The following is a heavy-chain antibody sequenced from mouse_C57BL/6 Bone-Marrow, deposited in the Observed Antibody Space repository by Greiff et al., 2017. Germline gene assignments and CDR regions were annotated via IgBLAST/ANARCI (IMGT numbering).Heavy chain of an antibody. D-gene: IGHD1-1*01. CDR1: GFTFSSYA. Sequence: EVMLVESGGGLVQPGGSLKLSCAASGFTFSSYAMSWVRQTPEKRLEWVATISDGGSYTYYPDNVKGRFTISRDNAKNNLYLQMSHRKSEDTAMYYCARDGITHYAMDYWGQGTSVTVSS. V-gene: IGHV5-4*01. CDR2: ISDGGSYT. J-gene: IGHJ4*01. CDR3: ARDGITHYAMDY.